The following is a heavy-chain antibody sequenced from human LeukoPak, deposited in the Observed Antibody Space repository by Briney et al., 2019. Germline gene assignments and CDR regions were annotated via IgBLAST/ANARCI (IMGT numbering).Heavy chain of an antibody. J-gene: IGHJ1*01. CDR1: GFTFSSYA. D-gene: IGHD3-22*01. V-gene: IGHV3-64*01. CDR2: ISSNGGST. Sequence: GGSLRLSCAASGFTFSSYAMHWVRQAPGKGLEYVSAISSNGGSTYYANSVKGRFTISRDNSKNTLYPQMGSLRAEDMAVYYCARTDPYDSSGYYYAYFQHWGQGTLVTVSS. CDR3: ARTDPYDSSGYYYAYFQH.